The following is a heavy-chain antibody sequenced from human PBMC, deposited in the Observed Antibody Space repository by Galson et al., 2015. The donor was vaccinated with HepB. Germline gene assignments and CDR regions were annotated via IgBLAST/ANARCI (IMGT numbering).Heavy chain of an antibody. D-gene: IGHD1-26*01. CDR3: ARGRAGDQGGY. J-gene: IGHJ4*02. Sequence: ETLSLTCTVSGGSISGYYWSWIRQPPGKGLEWIAYIYYSGTTNYNPSLKSRVTISVDTSKNQFSLKLSAVTAADTAVYYYARGRAGDQGGYWGQGTLVTVSS. V-gene: IGHV4-59*01. CDR2: IYYSGTT. CDR1: GGSISGYY.